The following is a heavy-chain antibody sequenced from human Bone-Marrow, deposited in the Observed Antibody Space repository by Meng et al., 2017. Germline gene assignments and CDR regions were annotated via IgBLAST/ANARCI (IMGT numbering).Heavy chain of an antibody. CDR2: ISYSGST. J-gene: IGHJ3*02. Sequence: GSLRLSCTVSGASMRSYYWSWIRQAPGKGLEWIGEISYSGSTKYNPSLNSRVTISMDTSKMQFSLKLSAVAAADTAVYYCASAPINYDQLTGYYSGAFDIWGPGIMVTVSS. D-gene: IGHD3-9*01. CDR1: GASMRSYY. CDR3: ASAPINYDQLTGYYSGAFDI. V-gene: IGHV4-59*01.